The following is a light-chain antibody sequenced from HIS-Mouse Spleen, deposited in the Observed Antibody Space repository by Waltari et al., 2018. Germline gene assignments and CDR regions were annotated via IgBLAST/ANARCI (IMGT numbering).Light chain of an antibody. CDR2: KAC. CDR3: QQYNSYSWT. V-gene: IGKV1-5*03. J-gene: IGKJ1*01. CDR1: QSISSW. Sequence: DIQMTQSPSTLSASVGDRVTITCRASQSISSWLAWYQQKPGKAPKLLIYKACSLESGVPSSFSGSGSGTEFTLTISSLQPDDFATYYCQQYNSYSWTFGQGTKVEIK.